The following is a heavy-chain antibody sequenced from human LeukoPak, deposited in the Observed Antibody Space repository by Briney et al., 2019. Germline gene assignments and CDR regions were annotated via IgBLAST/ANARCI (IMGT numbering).Heavy chain of an antibody. CDR2: IYYSGST. CDR1: GGSISSYY. Sequence: SETLSPTCTVSGGSISSYYWSWIRQPPGKGLEWIGYIYYSGSTNYNPSLKSRVTISVDTSKNQFSLKLSSVTAADTAVYYCARGASYCSGGSCYQYYYYMDVWGKGTTVTISS. CDR3: ARGASYCSGGSCYQYYYYMDV. D-gene: IGHD2-15*01. V-gene: IGHV4-59*01. J-gene: IGHJ6*03.